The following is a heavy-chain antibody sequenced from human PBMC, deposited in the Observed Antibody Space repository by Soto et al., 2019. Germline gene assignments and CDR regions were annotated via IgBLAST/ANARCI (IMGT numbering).Heavy chain of an antibody. CDR3: PKDNPGRYGEYYSTWFEP. J-gene: IGHJ5*02. D-gene: IGHD5-18*01. CDR2: ISCDSGKI. V-gene: IGHV3-9*01. CDR1: GFSIDDFA. Sequence: GGSLRLSCAASGFSIDDFAMHLVRQSPGKGLEWVSSISCDSGKIGYADSVTGRFSVSRDNAKNSLFLQMSSLKPEDTAFYFCPKDNPGRYGEYYSTWFEPWGQGTRV.